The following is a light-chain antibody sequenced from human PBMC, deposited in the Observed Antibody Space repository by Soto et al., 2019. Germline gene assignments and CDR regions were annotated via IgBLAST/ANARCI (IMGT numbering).Light chain of an antibody. Sequence: QSVLTQPPSVSGAPGQRVTISCTGSSSNIGAGYDVHWYQLLPGTAPKLLIYGNSHRPSGVPDRFSGSKSGTSASLAITGLQAEDEADYYCQSYDSGLVFGGGTRLTVL. V-gene: IGLV1-40*01. CDR2: GNS. J-gene: IGLJ2*01. CDR3: QSYDSGLV. CDR1: SSNIGAGYD.